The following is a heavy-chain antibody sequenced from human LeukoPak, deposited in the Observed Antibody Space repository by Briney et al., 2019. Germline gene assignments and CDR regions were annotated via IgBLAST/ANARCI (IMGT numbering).Heavy chain of an antibody. J-gene: IGHJ4*02. D-gene: IGHD3-16*01. Sequence: SSQTLSLTCTVSGGSISSGGYYWSWIRQHPGKGLEWIGYIYYSGSTYYNPSLKSRVTISVDTSKNQFSLKLSSVTAADTAVYYCASLGGYYDYVLGSNWGQGTLVTVSS. CDR3: ASLGGYYDYVLGSN. CDR1: GGSISSGGYY. V-gene: IGHV4-31*03. CDR2: IYYSGST.